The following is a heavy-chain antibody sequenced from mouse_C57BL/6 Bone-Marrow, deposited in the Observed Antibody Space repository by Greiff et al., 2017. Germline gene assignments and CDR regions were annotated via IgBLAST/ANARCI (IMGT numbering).Heavy chain of an antibody. CDR2: IDPENGDT. Sequence: EVQLQQSGAELVRPGASVKLSCTASGFNIKDDYMHWVKQRPEQGLEWIGWIDPENGDTEYASKFQGKATITADTSSNPAYLQLSSLTSEDTAVYYCTTIGYDPYWYFDVWGTGTTVTVSS. CDR3: TTIGYDPYWYFDV. CDR1: GFNIKDDY. D-gene: IGHD2-2*01. J-gene: IGHJ1*03. V-gene: IGHV14-4*01.